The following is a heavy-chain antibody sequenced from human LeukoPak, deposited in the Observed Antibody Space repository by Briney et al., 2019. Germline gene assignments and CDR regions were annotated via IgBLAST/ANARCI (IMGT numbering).Heavy chain of an antibody. V-gene: IGHV4-39*01. CDR1: GGSIIGSTSY. CDR2: INYSGST. J-gene: IGHJ4*02. D-gene: IGHD3-22*01. CDR3: ARGYDY. Sequence: PSETLSLTCTVSGGSIIGSTSYWGWIRQPPGKGLDWIGIINYSGSTYYNQSLRSRVTISVDTSKNQFSLKLNSVTASDTAVYYCARGYDYWGQGTLVTVSS.